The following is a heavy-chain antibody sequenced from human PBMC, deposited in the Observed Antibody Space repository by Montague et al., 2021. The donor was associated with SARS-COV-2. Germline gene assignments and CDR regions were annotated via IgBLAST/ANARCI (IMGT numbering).Heavy chain of an antibody. CDR3: ARDRSSDYYDSSGYFDY. CDR1: GFTFSSYS. D-gene: IGHD3-22*01. V-gene: IGHV3-21*01. Sequence: PLRLSCAASGFTFSSYSMNWVRQAPGKGLEWVSSISSSSSYIYYADSVKGRFTISRDNAKNSLYLQMNSLRAEDTAVYYCARDRSSDYYDSSGYFDYWGQGTLVTVSS. J-gene: IGHJ4*02. CDR2: ISSSSSYI.